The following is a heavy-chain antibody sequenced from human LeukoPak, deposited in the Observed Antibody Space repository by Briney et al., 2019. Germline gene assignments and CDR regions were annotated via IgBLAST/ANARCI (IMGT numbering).Heavy chain of an antibody. V-gene: IGHV3-48*02. CDR1: GFTFRSNS. J-gene: IGHJ4*02. Sequence: PGGSLRLSCAASGFTFRSNSMNWVRQAPGKGLEWVSYISSSSRTIYYADSVKGRFTISRDNAKNSLYLQMNSLRDEDTAVYYCARDLGYCGAISCGLGYWGQGTLVTVSS. D-gene: IGHD2-15*01. CDR2: ISSSSRTI. CDR3: ARDLGYCGAISCGLGY.